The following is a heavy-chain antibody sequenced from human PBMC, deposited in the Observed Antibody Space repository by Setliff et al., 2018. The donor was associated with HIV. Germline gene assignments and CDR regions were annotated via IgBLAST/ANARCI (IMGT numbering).Heavy chain of an antibody. V-gene: IGHV1-2*02. J-gene: IGHJ4*02. CDR3: ARDFTYDYDSSGPG. CDR2: INPNTGGT. D-gene: IGHD3-22*01. CDR1: GYTFTSYG. Sequence: ASVKVSCKASGYTFTSYGITWVRQAPGQGLEWMGWINPNTGGTDYAQKFQGRVTMTGDTSISTAYMELSRLRSDDTAVYYCARDFTYDYDSSGPGWGQGTLVTVS.